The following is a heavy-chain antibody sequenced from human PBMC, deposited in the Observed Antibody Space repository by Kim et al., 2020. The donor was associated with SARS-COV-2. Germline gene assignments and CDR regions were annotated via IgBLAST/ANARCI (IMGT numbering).Heavy chain of an antibody. Sequence: YADSVNGRFTITRDNDMHSLYLQMSRLRPRDTAVYYCARGTLCSSSSHNYWGQGTLVTVSS. V-gene: IGHV3-11*03. D-gene: IGHD6-13*01. CDR3: ARGTLCSSSSHNY. J-gene: IGHJ4*02.